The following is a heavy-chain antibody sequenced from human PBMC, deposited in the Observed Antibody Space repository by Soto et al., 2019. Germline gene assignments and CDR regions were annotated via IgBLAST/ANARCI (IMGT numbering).Heavy chain of an antibody. V-gene: IGHV3-23*01. CDR3: AKNCGGNCYSTSRIVFQH. CDR2: ISGSGTDT. D-gene: IGHD2-21*01. J-gene: IGHJ1*01. Sequence: GGSLRLSCAASGFTFSSYAMSWVRQAPGKGLEWVSSISGSGTDTKYADSVKGRSTISRDNSKNTVYLQVNSLRGEDTAVYYCAKNCGGNCYSTSRIVFQHWGQGTQVTVS. CDR1: GFTFSSYA.